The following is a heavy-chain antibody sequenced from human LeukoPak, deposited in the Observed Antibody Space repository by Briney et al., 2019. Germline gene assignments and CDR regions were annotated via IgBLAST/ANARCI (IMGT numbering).Heavy chain of an antibody. CDR1: GFTFSSYA. CDR3: ANSRASY. D-gene: IGHD6-13*01. CDR2: ISSSGVST. V-gene: IGHV3-23*01. Sequence: GGSLRLSCAASGFTFSSYAMSWVRQAPGTGLEWVSAISSSGVSTYYADSVKGRFTISRDNSKNTLFLQMSSLRAEDTAVYYCANSRASYWGQGTLVTVSS. J-gene: IGHJ4*02.